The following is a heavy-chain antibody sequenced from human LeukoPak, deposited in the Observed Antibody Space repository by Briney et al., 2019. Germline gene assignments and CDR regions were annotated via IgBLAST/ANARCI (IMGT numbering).Heavy chain of an antibody. Sequence: GGSLRLSCAASGFTVSSNYMSWVRQAPGKGLEWVSVIYSGGSTYYADSVKGRFTISRDNAQNSLYLQMNSLKAEDTAVYYCARGIRFLEWLSPNPWGQGTPVTVSS. D-gene: IGHD3-3*01. CDR1: GFTVSSNY. J-gene: IGHJ5*02. CDR2: IYSGGST. CDR3: ARGIRFLEWLSPNP. V-gene: IGHV3-66*01.